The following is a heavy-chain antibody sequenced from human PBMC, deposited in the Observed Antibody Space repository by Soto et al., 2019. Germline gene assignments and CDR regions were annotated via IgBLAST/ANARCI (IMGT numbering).Heavy chain of an antibody. Sequence: GSLRLSCAASGFTFGSYWMSWVRQAPGKGLEWLATIKWDASEKKYVDSVKGRFTMSRDNAKNSLYLQMDSLRAEDTAVYYCARGRHGNHDYWGQGTLVTVSS. V-gene: IGHV3-7*01. CDR1: GFTFGSYW. J-gene: IGHJ4*02. CDR2: IKWDASEK. D-gene: IGHD4-17*01. CDR3: ARGRHGNHDY.